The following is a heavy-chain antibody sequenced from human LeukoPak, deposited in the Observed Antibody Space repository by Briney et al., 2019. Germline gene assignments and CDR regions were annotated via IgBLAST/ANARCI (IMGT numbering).Heavy chain of an antibody. V-gene: IGHV5-10-1*01. Sequence: GESLKISCKGSGYSFTSYWISWLRQMPGKGLEWMGRIDPSDSYTNYSPSFQGHVTISADKSISTAYLQWSSLKASDTAMYYCARGGYSYGSGYNWFDPWGQGTLVTVSS. CDR1: GYSFTSYW. J-gene: IGHJ5*02. D-gene: IGHD5-18*01. CDR2: IDPSDSYT. CDR3: ARGGYSYGSGYNWFDP.